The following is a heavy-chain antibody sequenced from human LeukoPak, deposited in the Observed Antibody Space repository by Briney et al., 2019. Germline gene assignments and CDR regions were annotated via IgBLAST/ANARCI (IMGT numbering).Heavy chain of an antibody. D-gene: IGHD2-21*02. CDR1: GGSVSSYY. CDR2: IYYSGST. Sequence: PSETLSLTCTVSGGSVSSYYWSWIRQPPGKGLEWIGYIYYSGSTNYNPSLKSRVTISVDTSKNQFSLKLSSVTAADTAVYYCARFSDYSFDYWGQGTLVTVSS. V-gene: IGHV4-59*02. J-gene: IGHJ4*02. CDR3: ARFSDYSFDY.